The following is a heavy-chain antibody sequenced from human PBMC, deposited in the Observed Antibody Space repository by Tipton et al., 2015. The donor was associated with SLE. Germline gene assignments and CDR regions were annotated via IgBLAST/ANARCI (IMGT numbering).Heavy chain of an antibody. CDR2: VYYTGST. CDR3: AREPVYYYYYMDV. Sequence: TLSLTCTVSGDSISSYYWNWIRQSPGKGLEWIGYVYYTGSTYYSPSLKSRVTISLDTSKNQLSLKLSSVTAADTAVYYCAREPVYYYYYMDVWGNGTTVTVSS. J-gene: IGHJ6*03. V-gene: IGHV4-59*12. CDR1: GDSISSYY.